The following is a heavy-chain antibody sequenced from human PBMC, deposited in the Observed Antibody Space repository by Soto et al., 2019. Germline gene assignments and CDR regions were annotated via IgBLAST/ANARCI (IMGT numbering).Heavy chain of an antibody. V-gene: IGHV3-23*01. CDR1: GFTFSSYA. J-gene: IGHJ1*01. CDR2: ISGSGGST. D-gene: IGHD2-15*01. Sequence: EVQLLESGGGLVQPGGSLRLSCAASGFTFSSYAMSWDRQAPGKGLEWVSAISGSGGSTYYADSVKGRFTISRDNSKNTLYLQMNSLRAEDTAVYYCARVVAATLSEYFQHWGQGTLVTVSS. CDR3: ARVVAATLSEYFQH.